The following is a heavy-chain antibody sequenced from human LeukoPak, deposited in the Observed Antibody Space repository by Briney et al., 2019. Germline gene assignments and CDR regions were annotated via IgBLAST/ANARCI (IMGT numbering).Heavy chain of an antibody. CDR2: IYYSGST. Sequence: SETLSLTCTVSGGSISSYYWSWIRQPPGKGLEWIGYIYYSGSTNYNPSLKSRVTISVDTSKNQFSLKLSSVTAADTAVYYCARSPHDFWSGYYMDYWGQGTLVTVSS. CDR3: ARSPHDFWSGYYMDY. J-gene: IGHJ4*02. V-gene: IGHV4-59*01. CDR1: GGSISSYY. D-gene: IGHD3-3*01.